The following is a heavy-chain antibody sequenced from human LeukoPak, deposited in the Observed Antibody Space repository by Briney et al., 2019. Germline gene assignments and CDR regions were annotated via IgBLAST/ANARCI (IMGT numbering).Heavy chain of an antibody. Sequence: SETLSLTCAVSGGSISSSNWWSWVRQPPGKGLEWIGEIYHSGSTNYNPSLKSRVTISVDKSKNQFSLKLSSVTAADTAVYYCARDVSGSSGYYAYWGQGTLVTVSS. V-gene: IGHV4-4*02. CDR2: IYHSGST. CDR3: ARDVSGSSGYYAY. CDR1: GGSISSSNW. D-gene: IGHD3-22*01. J-gene: IGHJ4*02.